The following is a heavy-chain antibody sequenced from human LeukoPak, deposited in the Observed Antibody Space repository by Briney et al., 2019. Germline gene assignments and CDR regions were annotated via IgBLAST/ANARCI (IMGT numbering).Heavy chain of an antibody. CDR3: ARGEVVTAIVDDAFDI. Sequence: GGSLRLSCAASGFTFSSYAMSWVRQAPGKGLEWVSAISGSGGSTYYADSVKGRFTISRDNSKNTLYLQMNSLRAEDTAVYYCARGEVVTAIVDDAFDIWGQGTMVAVSS. J-gene: IGHJ3*02. D-gene: IGHD2-21*02. CDR1: GFTFSSYA. CDR2: ISGSGGST. V-gene: IGHV3-23*01.